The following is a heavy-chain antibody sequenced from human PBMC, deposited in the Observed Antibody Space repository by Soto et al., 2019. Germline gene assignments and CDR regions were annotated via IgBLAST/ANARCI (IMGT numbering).Heavy chain of an antibody. CDR3: ARLRYSNYESNDWFDP. J-gene: IGHJ5*02. D-gene: IGHD4-4*01. Sequence: QVQLVQSGAEVKKPGASVKVSCKASGYTFTSYDINWVRQATGQGLEWMGWMNPNSGNTGYAQKFQGRVTMTRNTSISTAYMELSSLRSEDTAVYYCARLRYSNYESNDWFDPWGQGTLVTVSS. V-gene: IGHV1-8*01. CDR2: MNPNSGNT. CDR1: GYTFTSYD.